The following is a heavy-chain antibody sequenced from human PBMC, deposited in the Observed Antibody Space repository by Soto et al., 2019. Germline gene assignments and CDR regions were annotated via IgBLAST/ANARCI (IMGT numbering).Heavy chain of an antibody. CDR2: ISPMFGAA. J-gene: IGHJ4*02. CDR1: GGTFNTYA. Sequence: QVQLVQSGAEMKKPGSSVKVSCQSSGGTFNTYAMNWVRQAPGQGPEWMGDISPMFGAANYAPNVQGRVTITADESTGTSYMQLNSLTSEDTALYFCAREVQVHTPAFVYWGQGTLVTISS. V-gene: IGHV1-69*19. CDR3: AREVQVHTPAFVY. D-gene: IGHD3-10*01.